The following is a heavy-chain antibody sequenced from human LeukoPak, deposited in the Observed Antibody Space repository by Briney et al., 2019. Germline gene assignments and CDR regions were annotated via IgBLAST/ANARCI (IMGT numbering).Heavy chain of an antibody. CDR2: SIPIFGRA. CDR3: ARQRDYYDSSGYPAPGWFDP. J-gene: IGHJ5*02. D-gene: IGHD3-22*01. Sequence: SVKVSCTASGGTFSSYAISWVRQAPRPGHGLMGGSIPIFGRATYAQKFQGRVTIIAVKSTSTAYMELSSLITEDASAVYYARQRDYYDSSGYPAPGWFDPWGQGTLVTVSS. CDR1: GGTFSSYA. V-gene: IGHV1-69*06.